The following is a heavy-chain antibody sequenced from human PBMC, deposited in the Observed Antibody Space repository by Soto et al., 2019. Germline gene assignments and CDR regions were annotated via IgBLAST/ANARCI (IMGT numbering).Heavy chain of an antibody. V-gene: IGHV2-5*02. Sequence: QITLKESGPTLVKPTQTLTLTCTFSGFSLTTRGVGVGWIRPPPGKPLEWLALIYWDDDTRYSPSLMSRLAITKDTSKNQVVLTMSNIDPADTGTYFCSHRTPTVTWWFDPWGEETLVTVSS. D-gene: IGHD4-17*01. CDR1: GFSLTTRGVG. CDR2: IYWDDDT. CDR3: SHRTPTVTWWFDP. J-gene: IGHJ5*02.